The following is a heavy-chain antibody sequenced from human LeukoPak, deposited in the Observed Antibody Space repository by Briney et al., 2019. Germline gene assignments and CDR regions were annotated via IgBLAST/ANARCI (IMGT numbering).Heavy chain of an antibody. CDR3: ARGYIAAAGTIDY. Sequence: GSLRLSCTTSAFPFSSYGMHWVRQAPGKGLAWVAVIWHDGSYKYYADSVKGRFTISRDNSKDTLYLQMNSLKVEDTAVYYCARGYIAAAGTIDYWGQGTLVTVSS. J-gene: IGHJ4*02. D-gene: IGHD6-13*01. CDR1: AFPFSSYG. V-gene: IGHV3-33*01. CDR2: IWHDGSYK.